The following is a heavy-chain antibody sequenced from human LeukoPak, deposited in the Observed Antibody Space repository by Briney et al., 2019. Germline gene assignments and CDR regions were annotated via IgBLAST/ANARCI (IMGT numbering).Heavy chain of an antibody. CDR1: GFTFTSYG. Sequence: GGSLRLSCVASGFTFTSYGMSWVRQAPGKGLEWVSTMSGSGGSTYSADSVRGRFTISRDNSKNTLYLQMNSLRAEDTAVYYCAKGQVSATLVRFDYWGQGTLVTVSS. V-gene: IGHV3-23*01. D-gene: IGHD2-21*02. CDR3: AKGQVSATLVRFDY. J-gene: IGHJ4*02. CDR2: MSGSGGST.